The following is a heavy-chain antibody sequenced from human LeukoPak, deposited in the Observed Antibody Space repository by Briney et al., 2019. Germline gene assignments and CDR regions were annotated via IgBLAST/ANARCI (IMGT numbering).Heavy chain of an antibody. D-gene: IGHD5-18*01. CDR1: GFTFSDYY. J-gene: IGHJ3*02. Sequence: GGSLRLSCAASGFTFSDYYMSWIRQAPGKGLEWVSYISSSGSTIYYADSVKGRFTISRDNAKNSLYLQMNSLRAEDTAVYYCARDVFRIQLYDDAFDIWGQGTVVTVSS. V-gene: IGHV3-11*01. CDR2: ISSSGSTI. CDR3: ARDVFRIQLYDDAFDI.